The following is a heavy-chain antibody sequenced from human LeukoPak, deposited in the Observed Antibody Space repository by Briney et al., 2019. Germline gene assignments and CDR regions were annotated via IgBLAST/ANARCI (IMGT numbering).Heavy chain of an antibody. Sequence: ASVKVSCKASGYTFTSYGISRVRQAPGQGLEWMGWISAYNGNTNYAQKLQDRVTMTTDTSTSTAYMELRSLRSDDTAVYYCARASTTTVTTRCFQHWGQGTLVIVSS. D-gene: IGHD4-17*01. J-gene: IGHJ1*01. CDR3: ARASTTTVTTRCFQH. V-gene: IGHV1-18*01. CDR1: GYTFTSYG. CDR2: ISAYNGNT.